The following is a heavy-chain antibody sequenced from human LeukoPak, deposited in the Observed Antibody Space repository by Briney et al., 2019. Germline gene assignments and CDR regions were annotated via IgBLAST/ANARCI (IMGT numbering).Heavy chain of an antibody. CDR2: ISSSSSTI. Sequence: GGSLRLSCAASGFTFSSYSMNWVRQAPGKGLEWVSYISSSSSTIYYADSVKGRFTISRDNAKNSLYLQMNSLRAEDTAVYYCARVRTELELPYYMDVWGKGTTVTVSS. CDR3: ARVRTELELPYYMDV. J-gene: IGHJ6*03. CDR1: GFTFSSYS. D-gene: IGHD1-7*01. V-gene: IGHV3-48*01.